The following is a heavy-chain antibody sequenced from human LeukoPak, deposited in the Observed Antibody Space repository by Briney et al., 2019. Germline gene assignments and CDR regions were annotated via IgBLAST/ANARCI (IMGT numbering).Heavy chain of an antibody. D-gene: IGHD3-3*01. CDR1: GFTFSDYY. J-gene: IGHJ2*01. Sequence: MAGGSLRLSCAASGFTFSDYYMSWVRQAPGKGLEWVSYISSSGSTIYYADSVKGRFTISRDNAKNSLYLQMNSLRAEDTAVYYCARDGEWSPTVHFDLWGRGTLVTVSS. V-gene: IGHV3-11*01. CDR3: ARDGEWSPTVHFDL. CDR2: ISSSGSTI.